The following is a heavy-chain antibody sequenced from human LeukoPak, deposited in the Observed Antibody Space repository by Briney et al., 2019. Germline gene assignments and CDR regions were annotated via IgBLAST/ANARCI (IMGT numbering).Heavy chain of an antibody. CDR1: GYSFTSYG. V-gene: IGHV1-18*01. D-gene: IGHD6-19*01. J-gene: IGHJ5*02. CDR2: ISAYNGHT. Sequence: PGESLKISCKGSGYSFTSYGISWVRQAPGQGLEWMGRISAYNGHTNYAQKLQGRVTMTTDTSTSTAYMELRSLRSDDTAVYYCARVKGGYSSGWYWFDPWGQGTLVTVSS. CDR3: ARVKGGYSSGWYWFDP.